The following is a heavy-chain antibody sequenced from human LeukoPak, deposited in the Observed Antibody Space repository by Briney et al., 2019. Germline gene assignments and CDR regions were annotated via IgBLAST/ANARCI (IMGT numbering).Heavy chain of an antibody. D-gene: IGHD4-17*01. CDR2: IYYSGST. V-gene: IGHV4-59*12. CDR3: ARDRTTVTPYYYYGMDV. CDR1: GGSISSYY. Sequence: PSETLSLTCTVSGGSISSYYWSWIRQPPGKGLEWIGYIYYSGSTYYNPSLKSRVTISVDTSKNQFSLKLSSVTAADTAVYYCARDRTTVTPYYYYGMDVWGQGTTVTVSS. J-gene: IGHJ6*02.